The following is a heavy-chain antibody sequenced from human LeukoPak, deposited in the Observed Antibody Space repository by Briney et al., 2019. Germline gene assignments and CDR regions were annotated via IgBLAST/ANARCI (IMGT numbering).Heavy chain of an antibody. CDR1: GFTFSNYA. D-gene: IGHD5-18*01. V-gene: IGHV3-23*01. CDR3: AKCRNEIQLWLDFDY. CDR2: ISGSGGST. J-gene: IGHJ4*02. Sequence: PGGSLRLSCAASGFTFSNYAMSWVRQAPGKGLEWVSGISGSGGSTYYTDSVKGRFTISRDNSKNTLYLQMNSLRAEDTAVYYCAKCRNEIQLWLDFDYWGQGTLVTVSS.